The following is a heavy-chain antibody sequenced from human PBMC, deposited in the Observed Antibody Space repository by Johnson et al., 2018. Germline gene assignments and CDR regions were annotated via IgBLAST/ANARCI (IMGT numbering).Heavy chain of an antibody. CDR2: IKSKTDGGTT. CDR1: GFTFSNAW. V-gene: IGHV3-15*01. D-gene: IGHD3-10*01. J-gene: IGHJ6*02. Sequence: EVQLVESGGGLVKPGGSLRLSCAASGFTFSNAWMSWVRQAPGKGLGWVGRIKSKTDGGTTDSAAPVKGRFTISRDALQKTLYLQMNSQKTASTAVYYGTTGGMVRAFYYYYGMDVWGQGTTFTVSS. CDR3: TTGGMVRAFYYYYGMDV.